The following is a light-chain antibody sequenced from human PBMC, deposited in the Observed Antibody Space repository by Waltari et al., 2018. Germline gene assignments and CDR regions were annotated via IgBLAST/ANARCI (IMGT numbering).Light chain of an antibody. CDR3: GLYTSSSTWV. Sequence: QSALTQPASVSGSPGQSITISCTGTSSVIGRYNDVSCYHQLPGKAPKLIIYDVTKGPSGVSNRFSGSKSGDTASLTISGLQAEDEADYYCGLYTSSSTWVFGGGTKVTVL. CDR1: SSVIGRYND. V-gene: IGLV2-14*03. J-gene: IGLJ3*02. CDR2: DVT.